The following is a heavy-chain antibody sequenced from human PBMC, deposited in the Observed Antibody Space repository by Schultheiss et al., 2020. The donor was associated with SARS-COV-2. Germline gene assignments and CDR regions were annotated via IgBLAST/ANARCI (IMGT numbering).Heavy chain of an antibody. Sequence: ASVKVSCKASGYTFTSYDINWVRQATGQGLEWMGWMNPNSGNTGYAQKFQGRVTMTTDTSTSTAYMELRSLRSDDTAVYYCARVDIVVVVAANFDYWGQGTLVTVSS. D-gene: IGHD2-15*01. CDR1: GYTFTSYD. V-gene: IGHV1-8*01. CDR2: MNPNSGNT. CDR3: ARVDIVVVVAANFDY. J-gene: IGHJ4*02.